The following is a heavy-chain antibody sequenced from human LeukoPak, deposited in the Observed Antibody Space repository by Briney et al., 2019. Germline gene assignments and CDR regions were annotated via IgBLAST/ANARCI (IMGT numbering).Heavy chain of an antibody. CDR2: VDHSGGT. J-gene: IGHJ4*02. Sequence: SETLSLTCTVSGGSISSYYWGWLRQPPGKGLEWIGSVDHSGGTYYNPSLRSRVSISVDTSKNQFSLKLSSVTAADTAVYSCAGFTFFRGVITFDYWGQGTLVTVSS. CDR3: AGFTFFRGVITFDY. D-gene: IGHD3-10*01. CDR1: GGSISSYY. V-gene: IGHV4-38-2*02.